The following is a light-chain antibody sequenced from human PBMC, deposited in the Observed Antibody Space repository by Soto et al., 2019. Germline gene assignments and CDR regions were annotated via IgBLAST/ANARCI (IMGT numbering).Light chain of an antibody. CDR1: SSNIGGNS. CDR3: GSWDSSLSAYV. Sequence: QSVLTQPPSVSAAPGQKVTISCSGNSSNIGGNSVSWYQQLPGTAPKLLIYDDNKRHSGIPHRFSTSKSGTSATLGITGFQTGDEADYYCGSWDSSLSAYVFGTGTKVTVL. V-gene: IGLV1-51*01. J-gene: IGLJ1*01. CDR2: DDN.